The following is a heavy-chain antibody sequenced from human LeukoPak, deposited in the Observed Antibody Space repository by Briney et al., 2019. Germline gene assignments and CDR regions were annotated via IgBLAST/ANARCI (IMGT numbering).Heavy chain of an antibody. CDR2: IYYSGST. Sequence: SETLSLTRTVSGGSISSGDYYWSWIRQPPGKGLEWIGYIYYSGSTYYNPSLKSRVTISVDTSKNQFSLKLSSVTAADTAVYYCARGSFRYQLPLDYWGQGTLVTVS. V-gene: IGHV4-30-4*08. CDR1: GGSISSGDYY. D-gene: IGHD2-2*01. CDR3: ARGSFRYQLPLDY. J-gene: IGHJ4*02.